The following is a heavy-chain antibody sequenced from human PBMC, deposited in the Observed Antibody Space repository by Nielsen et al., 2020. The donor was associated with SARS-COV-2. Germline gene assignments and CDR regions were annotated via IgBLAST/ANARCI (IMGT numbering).Heavy chain of an antibody. J-gene: IGHJ4*02. CDR2: ISYDGSNK. D-gene: IGHD3-10*01. CDR3: ARDHDLWFGDLLTPDLPSD. V-gene: IGHV3-30-3*01. Sequence: WIRQPPGKGLEWVAVISYDGSNKYYADSVKGRFTISRDNSKNTLYLQMNSLRAEDTAVYYCARDHDLWFGDLLTPDLPSDWGQGTLVTVSS.